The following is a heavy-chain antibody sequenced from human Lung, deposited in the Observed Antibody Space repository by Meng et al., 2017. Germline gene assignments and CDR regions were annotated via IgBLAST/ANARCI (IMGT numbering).Heavy chain of an antibody. D-gene: IGHD3-16*01. J-gene: IGHJ4*02. V-gene: IGHV3-74*01. CDR3: TNDRLNH. CDR2: ISTDGTST. Sequence: GESLKISCAASGFTFNDHYMHWVRQAPGKGLMWVARISTDGTSTNYAVSVAGRFTVSRDNAKDTVFLQMNSLGDDDTAVYFCTNDRLNHWGQGTLVTVSS. CDR1: GFTFNDHY.